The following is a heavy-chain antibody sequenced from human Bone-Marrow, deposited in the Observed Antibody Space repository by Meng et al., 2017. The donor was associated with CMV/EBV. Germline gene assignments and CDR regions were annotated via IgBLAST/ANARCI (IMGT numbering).Heavy chain of an antibody. CDR3: ARDEVVRGMDV. J-gene: IGHJ6*02. V-gene: IGHV3-48*03. Sequence: GGSLRLSSAASGFTFSSYEMNWVRQAPGKGLEWVSYISSSGSTIYYADSVKGRFTISRDNAKNSLYLQMNSLRAEDTAVYYCARDEVVRGMDVWGQGTTVTVSS. D-gene: IGHD2-15*01. CDR1: GFTFSSYE. CDR2: ISSSGSTI.